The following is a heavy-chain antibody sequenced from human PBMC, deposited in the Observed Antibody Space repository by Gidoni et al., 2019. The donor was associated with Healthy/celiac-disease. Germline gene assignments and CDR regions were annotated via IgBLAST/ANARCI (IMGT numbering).Heavy chain of an antibody. CDR3: ARDGCTNGVCYFGYYYYYYGMDV. J-gene: IGHJ6*02. Sequence: QVQLVESGGGVVQPGRSLRLSCAASGSTFSSYGLHWVRRAPGKGLEWVAGISYDGSKKYYADSVKGRFTISRDNSKNTLYLQMNSLRAEDTAVYYCARDGCTNGVCYFGYYYYYYGMDVWGQGTTVTVSS. V-gene: IGHV3-30*03. CDR2: ISYDGSKK. D-gene: IGHD2-8*01. CDR1: GSTFSSYG.